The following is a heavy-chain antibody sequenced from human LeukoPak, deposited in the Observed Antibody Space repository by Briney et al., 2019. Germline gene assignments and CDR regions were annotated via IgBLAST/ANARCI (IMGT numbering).Heavy chain of an antibody. CDR3: ARDEVAVADNDAFDI. D-gene: IGHD6-19*01. J-gene: IGHJ3*02. CDR2: INPNSGGT. V-gene: IGHV1-2*02. Sequence: ASVKVSCKASGYTFTGYYTHWVRQAPGQGLEWMGWINPNSGGTNYAQKFQGRVTKTRDTSISTAYMELSRLRSDDTAVYYCARDEVAVADNDAFDIWGQGTMVTVSS. CDR1: GYTFTGYY.